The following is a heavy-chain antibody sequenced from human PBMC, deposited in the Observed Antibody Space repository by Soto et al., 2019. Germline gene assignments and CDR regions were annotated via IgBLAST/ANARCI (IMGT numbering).Heavy chain of an antibody. CDR2: IDPSDSYT. J-gene: IGHJ5*02. CDR3: ARLRRSITIFGVAPYNWFGP. D-gene: IGHD3-3*01. Sequence: HGESLKISCKGSGYSFTSYWISWVRQMPGKGLEWMGRIDPSDSYTNYSPSFQGHVTISADKSISTAYLQWSSLKASDTAMYYCARLRRSITIFGVAPYNWFGPWGQGTLVTVSS. CDR1: GYSFTSYW. V-gene: IGHV5-10-1*01.